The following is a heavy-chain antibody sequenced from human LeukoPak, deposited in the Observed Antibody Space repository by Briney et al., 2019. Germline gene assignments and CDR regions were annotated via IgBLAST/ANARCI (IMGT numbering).Heavy chain of an antibody. J-gene: IGHJ5*02. Sequence: PSETLSLTCTVSGGSISSGGYYWSWIRQHPGKGLEWIGYIYDSGSTNYNPSLKSRVTMSLDTSKNQFSLNLSSVTAADTAVYYCARKALPGNWFDPWGQGTLVTVSS. CDR1: GGSISSGGYY. CDR3: ARKALPGNWFDP. V-gene: IGHV4-61*08. CDR2: IYDSGST.